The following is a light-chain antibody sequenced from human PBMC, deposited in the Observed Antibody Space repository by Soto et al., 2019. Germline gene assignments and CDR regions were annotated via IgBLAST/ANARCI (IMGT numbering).Light chain of an antibody. J-gene: IGKJ1*01. CDR3: QQYNSYAWT. CDR1: QNINSW. V-gene: IGKV1-5*03. Sequence: DIQMTQSPSTLSASVGDRVTITCRASQNINSWLAWYQQKPGKAPKLLIYKASSLESGVPSRFSGSRFGTEFTLTISSLQPDDFATYYCQQYNSYAWTFGQGTKVEIK. CDR2: KAS.